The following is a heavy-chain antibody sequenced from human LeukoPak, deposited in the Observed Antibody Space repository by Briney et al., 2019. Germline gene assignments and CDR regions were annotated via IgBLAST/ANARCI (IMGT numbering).Heavy chain of an antibody. CDR2: ISSGGRTI. J-gene: IGHJ5*02. CDR1: GFTFSNYE. Sequence: GGSLRLSCAASGFTFSNYEMNWVRQAPGKGLEWVSYISSGGRTIYYADSVKGRFTTSRDNAENSLYLQMNSLRAEDTAVYYCAREYGSGSSRRRFDPWGQGTLVTVSS. CDR3: AREYGSGSSRRRFDP. V-gene: IGHV3-48*03. D-gene: IGHD3-10*01.